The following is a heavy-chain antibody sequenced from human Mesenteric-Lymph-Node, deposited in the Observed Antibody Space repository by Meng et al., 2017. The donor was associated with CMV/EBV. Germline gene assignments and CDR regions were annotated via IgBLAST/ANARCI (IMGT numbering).Heavy chain of an antibody. CDR2: IYYSGTT. V-gene: IGHV4-61*01. CDR1: GGSVSSGSYY. CDR3: ASRAPAMVFDY. Sequence: SETLSLTCTVSGGSVSSGSYYWSWIRQPPGKGLEWIGYIYYSGTTNYNPSLKSRVTISVDTSKNQFSLKLSSVTAADTAVYYCASRAPAMVFDYWGQGTLVTVSS. D-gene: IGHD5-18*01. J-gene: IGHJ4*02.